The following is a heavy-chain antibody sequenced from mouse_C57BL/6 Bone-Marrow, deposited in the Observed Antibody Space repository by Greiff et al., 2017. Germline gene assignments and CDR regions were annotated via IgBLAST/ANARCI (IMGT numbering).Heavy chain of an antibody. V-gene: IGHV1-81*01. J-gene: IGHJ3*01. D-gene: IGHD2-10*02. CDR3: ARWSMDYFAY. CDR1: GYTFTSYG. Sequence: QVQLQQSGAELARPGASVKLSCKASGYTFTSYGISWVKQRNGQGLEWIGEIYPRSGYTYYNEKFKGKATLTADKSSSTAYMELRSLTSEDSAVYFCARWSMDYFAYWGQGTLLTVSS. CDR2: IYPRSGYT.